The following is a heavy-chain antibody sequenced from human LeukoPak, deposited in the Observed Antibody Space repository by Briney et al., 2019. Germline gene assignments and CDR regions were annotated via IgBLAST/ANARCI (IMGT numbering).Heavy chain of an antibody. D-gene: IGHD5-18*01. J-gene: IGHJ3*02. Sequence: KPSETLSLTCTVSGGSISSGSYYWSWIRQPAGKGLEWIGRIYTSGSTNYNPSLKSRVTISVDTSKNQFSLKLSSVTAADTAVYYCARADVDTAMVGAFDIWGQGTMVTVSS. V-gene: IGHV4-61*02. CDR1: GGSISSGSYY. CDR3: ARADVDTAMVGAFDI. CDR2: IYTSGST.